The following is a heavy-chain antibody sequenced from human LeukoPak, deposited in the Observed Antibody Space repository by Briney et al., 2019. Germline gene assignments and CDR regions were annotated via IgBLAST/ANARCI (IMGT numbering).Heavy chain of an antibody. CDR3: ARGLFGSSWYRCPHFDY. J-gene: IGHJ4*02. V-gene: IGHV4-34*01. CDR2: INHSGST. D-gene: IGHD6-13*01. CDR1: GGSFSGYY. Sequence: PSETLSLTCAVYGGSFSGYYWSWIRQPPGKGLEWIGEINHSGSTNYNPSLKSRVTISVDTSKNQFSLKLSSVTAADTAVYYCARGLFGSSWYRCPHFDYWGQGTLVTVSS.